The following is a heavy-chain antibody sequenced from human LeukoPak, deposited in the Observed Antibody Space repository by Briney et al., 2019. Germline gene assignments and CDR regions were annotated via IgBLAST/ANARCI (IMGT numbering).Heavy chain of an antibody. D-gene: IGHD3-16*01. CDR1: GGFFSGYY. CDR2: INHSRST. V-gene: IGHV4-34*01. CDR3: ADRWGYGMDV. J-gene: IGHJ6*02. Sequence: PSEPLSLTCAVYGGFFSGYYWSWLPRPPGKALESIGKINHSRSTNYYPSRKSRVTISVDTSTNQFSLKLRSVTAADMSVYYCADRWGYGMDVWGQGTTVTVSS.